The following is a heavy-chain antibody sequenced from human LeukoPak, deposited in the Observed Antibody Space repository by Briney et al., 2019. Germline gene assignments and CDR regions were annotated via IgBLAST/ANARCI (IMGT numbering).Heavy chain of an antibody. D-gene: IGHD6-13*01. CDR3: AKDLQPAAGMFPPRGNFDY. CDR2: ISGSGGST. J-gene: IGHJ4*02. CDR1: GFTFSSYA. V-gene: IGHV3-23*01. Sequence: GSLRLSCAASGFTFSSYAMSWVRQAPGKGLEWVSAISGSGGSTYYADSVKGRFTISRDNSKNTLYLQMNSLRAEDTAVCYCAKDLQPAAGMFPPRGNFDYWGQGTLVTVSS.